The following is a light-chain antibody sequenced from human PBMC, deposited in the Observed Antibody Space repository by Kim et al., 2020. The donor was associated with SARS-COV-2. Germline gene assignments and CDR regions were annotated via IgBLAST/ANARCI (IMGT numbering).Light chain of an antibody. CDR2: DDS. CDR1: ALPEKY. CDR3: FSTDISRIYRV. V-gene: IGLV3-10*01. J-gene: IGLJ3*02. Sequence: PGQTARITCSGDALPEKYAYWYQQKSGQAPVLVIYDDSKRPSGIRGRFSGSTSGTVATLTISGAQVEDEADYDCFSTDISRIYRVFGGGTKLTVL.